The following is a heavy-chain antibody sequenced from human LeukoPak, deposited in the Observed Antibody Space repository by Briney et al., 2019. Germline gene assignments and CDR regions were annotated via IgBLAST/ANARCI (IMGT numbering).Heavy chain of an antibody. Sequence: GGSVKVSCEASGYTFTGYDMHWVRQAPGQGLEWMGWINPNSGGTNYAQKFQGWVTITRDTSISTAYMELSRLRSDDTAVYYCARAVISSDAFDIWGQGTMVTVSS. CDR2: INPNSGGT. CDR3: ARAVISSDAFDI. V-gene: IGHV1-2*04. J-gene: IGHJ3*02. CDR1: GYTFTGYD.